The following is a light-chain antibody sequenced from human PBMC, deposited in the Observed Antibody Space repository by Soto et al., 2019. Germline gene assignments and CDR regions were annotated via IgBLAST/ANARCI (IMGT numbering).Light chain of an antibody. CDR2: DAS. CDR3: QQYNNWPRT. CDR1: QGVTNS. J-gene: IGKJ1*01. V-gene: IGKV3D-15*01. Sequence: EIVLTQSPGTLSLSPGERATLSCRASQGVTNSLAWYQQKPGQAPRLLVYDASNRATGIPTRFSGSGSGTEFTLTISSLQSEDFGVYYCQQYNNWPRTFGQGTKVDI.